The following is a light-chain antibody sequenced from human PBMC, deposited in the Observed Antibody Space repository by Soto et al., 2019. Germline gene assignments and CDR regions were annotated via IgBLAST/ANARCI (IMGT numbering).Light chain of an antibody. J-gene: IGKJ1*01. V-gene: IGKV1-39*01. CDR2: SAS. Sequence: DIQMTQSPSSLSASVGDRVTITCRASQSVGTYLNWYQHEPGRDPRLLIYSASTLQSGVPSSFSGSGSETDFTLTISSLQPEDLSTDYCQQSYTTPRTFGQGTKVEIK. CDR3: QQSYTTPRT. CDR1: QSVGTY.